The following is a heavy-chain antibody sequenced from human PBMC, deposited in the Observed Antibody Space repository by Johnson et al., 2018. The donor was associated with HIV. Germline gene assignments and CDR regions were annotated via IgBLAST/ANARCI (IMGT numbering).Heavy chain of an antibody. D-gene: IGHD3-3*01. CDR2: ISYDGTKK. Sequence: QVQLVESGGGLVQPGGSLRLSCAASGFTFKSYTVHWVRQAPGKGLEWVAVISYDGTKKNYADSVKGRFTISRDNSKNTLFLQMNSLRPEDTAVYYCASPPSGYDFWDGPNIFDVWGQGTMVSVAS. CDR3: ASPPSGYDFWDGPNIFDV. V-gene: IGHV3-30-3*01. CDR1: GFTFKSYT. J-gene: IGHJ3*01.